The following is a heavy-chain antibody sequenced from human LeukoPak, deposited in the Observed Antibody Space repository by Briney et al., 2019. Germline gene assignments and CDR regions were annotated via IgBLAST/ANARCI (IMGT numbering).Heavy chain of an antibody. CDR1: GLIVSNNY. D-gene: IGHD2-2*01. Sequence: GGSLRLSCAAPGLIVSNNYMSWVRQAPGKGLEWVSIVNSGGHTYYADSVKGRFTISRDKSKNTLYLQMSSLRAEDTAVYYCARGIRDCSRTTCYQPFDYWGQGALVTVSS. CDR3: ARGIRDCSRTTCYQPFDY. CDR2: VNSGGHT. J-gene: IGHJ4*02. V-gene: IGHV3-53*01.